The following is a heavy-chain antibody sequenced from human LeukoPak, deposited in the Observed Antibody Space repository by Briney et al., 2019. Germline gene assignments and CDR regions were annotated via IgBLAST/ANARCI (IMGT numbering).Heavy chain of an antibody. J-gene: IGHJ3*02. CDR3: ARQDSDAFDI. CDR1: GGSISTYY. V-gene: IGHV4-59*08. Sequence: PSETLSLTCTVPGGSISTYYWSWIRQPPGKGLEWIGYIYSSVSTNYNPSLKSRVTISVDTSKNQFSLKLSSVTAADTAVYYCARQDSDAFDIWGQGTMVTVSS. CDR2: IYSSVST.